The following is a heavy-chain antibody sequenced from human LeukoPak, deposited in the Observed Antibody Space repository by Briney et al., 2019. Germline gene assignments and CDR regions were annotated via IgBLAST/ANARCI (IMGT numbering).Heavy chain of an antibody. Sequence: SETLSLTCTVSGGSISSYYWSWIRQPPGKGLEWIGYIYYSGSTNYNPSLKSRVTISVDTSKNQFSLKLSSVTAADTAVYYCARGAIFGVVIPHYFDCWGQGTLVTVSS. CDR1: GGSISSYY. D-gene: IGHD3-3*01. CDR3: ARGAIFGVVIPHYFDC. V-gene: IGHV4-59*01. J-gene: IGHJ4*02. CDR2: IYYSGST.